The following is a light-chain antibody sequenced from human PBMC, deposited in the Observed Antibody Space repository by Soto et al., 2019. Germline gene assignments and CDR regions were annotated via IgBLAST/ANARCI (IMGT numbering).Light chain of an antibody. CDR3: EVGDSSSEHPHVV. CDR1: NIGSKS. CDR2: YDS. Sequence: SSELTQPPSVSVAPGKTARITCGGNNIGSKSVHWYQQKPGQAPVLVIYYDSDRPSGIPERFSGSNSGNTATLTISRVEAGDEGVYYWEVGDSSSEHPHVVFGGGTKRTVL. J-gene: IGLJ2*01. V-gene: IGLV3-21*04.